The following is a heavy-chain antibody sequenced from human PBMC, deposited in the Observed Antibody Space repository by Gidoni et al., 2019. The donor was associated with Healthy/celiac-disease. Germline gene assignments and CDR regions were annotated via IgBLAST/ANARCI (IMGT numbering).Heavy chain of an antibody. D-gene: IGHD3-16*01. Sequence: EVQLVESGGGLFKPGGSLRLPCEASGFTFSSYSVNWVRQHPGKGLEWGSSISSSSSYRYYADSVKDRFTISRDNAKNSLYLQMNSLRAEDTAVYYCARLAYSASYYYYGMDVWGQGTTVTVSS. CDR2: ISSSSSYR. J-gene: IGHJ6*02. CDR3: ARLAYSASYYYYGMDV. V-gene: IGHV3-21*01. CDR1: GFTFSSYS.